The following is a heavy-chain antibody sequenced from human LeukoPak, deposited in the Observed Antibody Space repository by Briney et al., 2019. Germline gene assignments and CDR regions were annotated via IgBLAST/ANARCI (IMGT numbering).Heavy chain of an antibody. Sequence: SETLSLTCAVSGGSISSGGYSWSWIRQPPGKGLEWIGYIYHSGTTYYNPSLKSRVTISVDTSKNQFSLKLSSVTAADTAVYYCARASGYYDSSGFDYWGQGTLVTVSS. J-gene: IGHJ4*02. CDR3: ARASGYYDSSGFDY. CDR2: IYHSGTT. D-gene: IGHD3-22*01. CDR1: GGSISSGGYS. V-gene: IGHV4-30-2*01.